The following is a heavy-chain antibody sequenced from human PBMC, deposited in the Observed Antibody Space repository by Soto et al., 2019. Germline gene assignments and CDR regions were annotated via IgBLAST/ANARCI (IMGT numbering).Heavy chain of an antibody. Sequence: SETLSLTCTVSGGSISSGGYYWSWIRQHPGKGLEWIGYIYYSGSTYYNPSLKSRVTISVDTSKNQFPLKLSSVTAADTAVYYCASEEVYSNSVGGMDVWGQGPTVTLAS. CDR2: IYYSGST. V-gene: IGHV4-31*03. D-gene: IGHD4-4*01. J-gene: IGHJ6*02. CDR3: ASEEVYSNSVGGMDV. CDR1: GGSISSGGYY.